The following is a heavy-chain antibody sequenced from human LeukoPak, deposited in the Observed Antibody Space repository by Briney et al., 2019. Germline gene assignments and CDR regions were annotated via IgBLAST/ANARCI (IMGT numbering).Heavy chain of an antibody. Sequence: ASVKVSCKASGGTFSSYVISRVRQAPGQGLEWMGGIIPIFGTANYAQKFQGRVTITADKSASTAYMELSSLRSDDTAVYYCAREGVDTAMVDPWGQGTLVTVSS. V-gene: IGHV1-69*06. J-gene: IGHJ5*02. CDR2: IIPIFGTA. CDR3: AREGVDTAMVDP. D-gene: IGHD5-18*01. CDR1: GGTFSSYV.